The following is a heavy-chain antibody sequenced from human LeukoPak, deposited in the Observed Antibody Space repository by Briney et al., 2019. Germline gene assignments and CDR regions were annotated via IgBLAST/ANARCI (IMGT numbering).Heavy chain of an antibody. CDR2: IRYDGSNK. Sequence: GGSLRLSCAASGFTFSSYGMHWVRQAPGKGLEWVAFIRYDGSNKYYADSVKGRFTISRDNSKNTLYLQMNSLRAEDTAVYYCAVLRFLEWLSFDYWGQGTLVTVSS. V-gene: IGHV3-30*02. CDR1: GFTFSSYG. J-gene: IGHJ4*02. D-gene: IGHD3-3*01. CDR3: AVLRFLEWLSFDY.